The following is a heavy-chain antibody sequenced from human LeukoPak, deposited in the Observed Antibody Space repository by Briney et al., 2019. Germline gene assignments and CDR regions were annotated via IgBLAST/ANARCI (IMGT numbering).Heavy chain of an antibody. CDR2: IIPILGIA. J-gene: IGHJ4*02. CDR1: GGTFSSYA. CDR3: ARDSDYGGNIDY. V-gene: IGHV1-69*04. D-gene: IGHD4-23*01. Sequence: ASVKVSCKASGGTFSSYAISWVRQAPGQGLEWMGRIIPILGIANYAQKFQGRVTITADKSTSTAYMELSSLRSEDTAVYYCARDSDYGGNIDYWGQGTLVTVSS.